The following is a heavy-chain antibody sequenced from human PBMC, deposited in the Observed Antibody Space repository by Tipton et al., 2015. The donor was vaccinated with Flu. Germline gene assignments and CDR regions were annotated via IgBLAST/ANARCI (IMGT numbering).Heavy chain of an antibody. D-gene: IGHD1-26*01. CDR2: SNDDGSIT. CDR3: ATGLAGGLGLVGTTTY. J-gene: IGHJ4*02. CDR1: GFTFSSYS. V-gene: IGHV3-74*01. Sequence: SLRLSCAASGFTFSSYSMHWVRQVPGKGLEWISRSNDDGSITIYADSVKGRFTISRDNAKNTLYLQMNSLRAEDTALYYCATGLAGGLGLVGTTTYWGQGALVTVSS.